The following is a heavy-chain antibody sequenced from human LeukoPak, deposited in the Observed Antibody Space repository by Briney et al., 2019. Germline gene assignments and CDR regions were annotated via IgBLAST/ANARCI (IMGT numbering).Heavy chain of an antibody. J-gene: IGHJ4*02. D-gene: IGHD3-16*02. CDR2: IDHSGST. CDR1: GGSFSGYY. Sequence: SETLSLTCAVYGGSFSGYYWSWIRQPPGKGLEWIGEIDHSGSTNYNPSLKSRVTISVDTSKNQFSLKLSSVTAADTAVYYCARGAPPYDYIWGSYRYTSFGHFDYWGQGTLVTVSS. V-gene: IGHV4-34*01. CDR3: ARGAPPYDYIWGSYRYTSFGHFDY.